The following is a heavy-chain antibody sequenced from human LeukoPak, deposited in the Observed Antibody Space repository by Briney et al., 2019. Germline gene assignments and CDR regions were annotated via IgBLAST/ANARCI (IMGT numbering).Heavy chain of an antibody. V-gene: IGHV4-34*01. CDR3: ARSYDSSVYYRDAFDI. CDR1: GGSFSGYY. CDR2: INHSGST. Sequence: PSETLSLTCAVYGGSFSGYYWSWIRQPPGKGLEWIGEINHSGSTNYNPSLKSRVTISVDTSKNQFSLKLSSVTAADTAVYYCARSYDSSVYYRDAFDIWGQGTMVTVSS. J-gene: IGHJ3*02. D-gene: IGHD3-22*01.